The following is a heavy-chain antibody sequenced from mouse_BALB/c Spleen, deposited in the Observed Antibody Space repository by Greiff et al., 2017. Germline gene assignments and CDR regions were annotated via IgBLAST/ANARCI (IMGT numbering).Heavy chain of an antibody. J-gene: IGHJ4*01. CDR2: INPNNGGT. CDR3: ARSKRFYYAMDY. Sequence: EVQLQQSGPELVKPGASVKIPCKASGYTFTDYNMDWVKQSHGKSLEWIGDINPNNGGTIYNQKFKGKATLTVDKSSSTAYMELRSLTSEDTAVYYCARSKRFYYAMDYWGQGTSVTVSS. V-gene: IGHV1-18*01. CDR1: GYTFTDYN.